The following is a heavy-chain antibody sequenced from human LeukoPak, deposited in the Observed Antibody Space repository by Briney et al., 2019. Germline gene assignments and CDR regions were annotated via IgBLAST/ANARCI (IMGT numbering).Heavy chain of an antibody. CDR2: TRNKANSYTP. Sequence: GGSLRLSCAASGFTFSDHYMDWVRQAPGKGLEWFGRTRNKANSYTPDYAAYVKGRFIISRDDSKNSLYLHMNSLQTEDTAVYYCARVQEHTSDAYYYSYYMDVWGKGTTVTISS. J-gene: IGHJ6*03. V-gene: IGHV3-72*01. CDR3: ARVQEHTSDAYYYSYYMDV. D-gene: IGHD1-26*01. CDR1: GFTFSDHY.